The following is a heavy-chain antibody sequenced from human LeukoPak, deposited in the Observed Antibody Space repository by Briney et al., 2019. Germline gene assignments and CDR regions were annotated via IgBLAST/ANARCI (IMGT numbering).Heavy chain of an antibody. CDR1: GGTFSSYA. V-gene: IGHV1-69*04. CDR3: ARLSLWFGELFRYNWFDP. J-gene: IGHJ5*02. D-gene: IGHD3-10*01. Sequence: SVKVSCKASGGTFSSYAISWVRQAPGQGLEWMGRIIPILGISNYAQKFQGRVTVTADKSTSTAYMEQSSLRSEDTAVYYCARLSLWFGELFRYNWFDPWGQGTLVTVSS. CDR2: IIPILGIS.